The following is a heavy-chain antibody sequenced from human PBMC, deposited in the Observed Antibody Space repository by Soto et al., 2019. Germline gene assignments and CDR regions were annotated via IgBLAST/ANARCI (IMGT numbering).Heavy chain of an antibody. V-gene: IGHV4-34*01. CDR1: GGSFSGYY. CDR3: ASYPNMSGELWLGAFDI. J-gene: IGHJ3*02. CDR2: INHSGST. D-gene: IGHD3-16*01. Sequence: SSETLSLTCAVYGGSFSGYYWSWIRQPPGKGLEWIGEINHSGSTNYNPSLKSRVTISVDTSKNQFSLKLSSVTAADTAVYYCASYPNMSGELWLGAFDIWGQGKMVNVS.